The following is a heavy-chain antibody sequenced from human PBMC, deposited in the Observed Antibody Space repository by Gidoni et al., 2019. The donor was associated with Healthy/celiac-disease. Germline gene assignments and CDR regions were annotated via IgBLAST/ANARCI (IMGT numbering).Heavy chain of an antibody. V-gene: IGHV1-8*01. J-gene: IGHJ6*02. CDR2: MNPNIGNT. CDR3: ASVHRIGKSYYYGMDV. CDR1: GYTVNSYD. Sequence: QVQLVQSGAEVKKPGAAVKVSGKASGYTVNSYDINWVRQATGQGLEWMVWMNPNIGNTGYAQKFQCRVTMPRNTSISTAYLELRSLRSEDTAVYYCASVHRIGKSYYYGMDVWGQGTTVTVSS.